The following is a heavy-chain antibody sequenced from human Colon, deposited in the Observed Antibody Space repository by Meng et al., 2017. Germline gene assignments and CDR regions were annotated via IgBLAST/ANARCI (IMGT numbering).Heavy chain of an antibody. J-gene: IGHJ4*02. Sequence: PATTPALICAVSGASVRSPKHQWGWVRQPPGKGLEWIGYARIDYANTNYNPSLKSRVNVSLDTSKNQFSLNVRSVTAADTAVYYCARDYWGSLDFWGQGILVTVSS. CDR1: GASVRSPKHQ. D-gene: IGHD3-16*01. CDR2: ARIDYANT. V-gene: IGHV4-61*01. CDR3: ARDYWGSLDF.